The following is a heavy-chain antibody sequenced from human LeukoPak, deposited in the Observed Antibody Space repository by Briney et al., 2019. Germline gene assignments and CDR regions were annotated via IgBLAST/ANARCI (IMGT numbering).Heavy chain of an antibody. J-gene: IGHJ4*02. CDR1: GGSISSYY. V-gene: IGHV4-59*08. Sequence: SETLSLTCTVSGGSISSYYWSWIRQPPGKGLEWIGYIYYSGSTNYNPSLKSRVTISVDASKNQFSLKLSSVTAADTAVYYCARLSSGWYEPHDYWGQGTLVTVSS. D-gene: IGHD6-19*01. CDR2: IYYSGST. CDR3: ARLSSGWYEPHDY.